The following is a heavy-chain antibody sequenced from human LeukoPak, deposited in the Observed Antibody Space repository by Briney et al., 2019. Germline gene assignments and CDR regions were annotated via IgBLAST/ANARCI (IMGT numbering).Heavy chain of an antibody. CDR3: AKMPGAGSGWLERVDY. D-gene: IGHD6-19*01. CDR2: ISDSAAST. J-gene: IGHJ4*02. V-gene: IGHV3-23*01. Sequence: GGSLRLSSTASGFTYSSYAMSWVRHAPGKGLEWVSVISDSAASTHYADSVRGRFTISRDNSKNTLYLQMSSLRAEDTAVYYCAKMPGAGSGWLERVDYWGQGTLVTVSS. CDR1: GFTYSSYA.